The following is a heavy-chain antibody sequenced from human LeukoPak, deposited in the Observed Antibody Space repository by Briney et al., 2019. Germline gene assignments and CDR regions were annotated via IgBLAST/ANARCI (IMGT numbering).Heavy chain of an antibody. CDR1: GGSISSDRFY. J-gene: IGHJ4*02. CDR2: IKGSIT. V-gene: IGHV4-61*02. CDR3: ARVPDWTYAADY. Sequence: PSETLSLTCTVSGGSISSDRFYWTWVRQPAGKGLEWIGRIKGSITNHNPSLKSRVNISVDTSTNQLSLKLNSLTAADTAVYYCARVPDWTYAADYWGQGTLVTVSS. D-gene: IGHD3/OR15-3a*01.